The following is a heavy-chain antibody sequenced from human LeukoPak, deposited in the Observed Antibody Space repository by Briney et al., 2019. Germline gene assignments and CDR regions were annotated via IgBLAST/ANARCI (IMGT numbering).Heavy chain of an antibody. CDR1: GGTFSSYT. J-gene: IGHJ4*02. Sequence: ASVKVSCKASGGTFSSYTISWVRQAPGQGLEWMGRIIPILGIANYAQKFQGRVTITADKSTSTAYMELSSLRSEDTAVYYCATGYCSSTSCLYFDYWGQGTLVTVCS. CDR2: IIPILGIA. D-gene: IGHD2-2*03. V-gene: IGHV1-69*02. CDR3: ATGYCSSTSCLYFDY.